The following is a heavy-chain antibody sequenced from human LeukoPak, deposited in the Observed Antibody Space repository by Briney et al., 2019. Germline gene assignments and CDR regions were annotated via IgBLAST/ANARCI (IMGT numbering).Heavy chain of an antibody. Sequence: GGSLRLSCEASGLIFSNACMTWVRQAPGKGLEWVGRIKDKSQGATRDYAAPVKDRFSISRDDSKNTVYLQINSLKIEDTAVYFCTTWDENYSSSAHWDDAFAIWGQGTKVTVSS. V-gene: IGHV3-15*01. CDR1: GLIFSNAC. CDR2: IKDKSQGATR. D-gene: IGHD4-11*01. J-gene: IGHJ3*02. CDR3: TTWDENYSSSAHWDDAFAI.